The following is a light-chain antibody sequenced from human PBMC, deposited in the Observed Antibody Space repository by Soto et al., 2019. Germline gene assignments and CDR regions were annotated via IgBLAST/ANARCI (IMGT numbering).Light chain of an antibody. Sequence: EIVLTESPGTLSLSPWEKATLSCSASQIVSSSYLAWYQQKPGQAPRLLIYGTSSRATGIPDRLSGSGSGTEFTLTISRLEPEDFAVYYCQQYGSPITFGQGTRLEIK. CDR1: QIVSSSY. CDR2: GTS. CDR3: QQYGSPIT. J-gene: IGKJ5*01. V-gene: IGKV3-20*01.